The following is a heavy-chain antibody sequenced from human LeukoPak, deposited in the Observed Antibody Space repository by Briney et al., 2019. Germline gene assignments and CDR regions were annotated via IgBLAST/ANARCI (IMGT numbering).Heavy chain of an antibody. V-gene: IGHV4-4*08. CDR2: IYRFGNT. Sequence: SETLSLTCIVSGGSTSSYYWSWIRQPPGKGLEWIGYIYRFGNTDYNPSLMRRVTISLDTSKKQLSLNLTSVTAADTAVYYCAGRGQRYFRDWGQGTLVTVSS. J-gene: IGHJ1*01. CDR3: AGRGQRYFRD. CDR1: GGSTSSYY.